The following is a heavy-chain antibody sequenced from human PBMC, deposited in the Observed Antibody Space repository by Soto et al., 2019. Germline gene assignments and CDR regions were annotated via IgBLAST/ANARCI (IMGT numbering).Heavy chain of an antibody. CDR2: IYYSGST. CDR3: ARDFRFDP. CDR1: GGSISSYY. J-gene: IGHJ5*02. Sequence: SETLSLTCTVSGGSISSYYWSWIRQPPGKGLEWIGYIYYSGSTNYNPSLKSRVTISVDTSKNQFSLKLSSVTAADTAVYYCARDFRFDPWGQGTLVTVS. V-gene: IGHV4-59*01.